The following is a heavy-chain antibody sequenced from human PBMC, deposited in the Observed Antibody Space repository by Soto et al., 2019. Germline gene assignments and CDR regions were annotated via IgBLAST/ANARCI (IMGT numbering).Heavy chain of an antibody. V-gene: IGHV3-53*01. CDR1: GFTFSNFA. D-gene: IGHD1-26*01. Sequence: QPGGSLRLSCTGSGFTFSNFAMSRVRQAPGKGLEWVSVIYSGGTTYYADSVKGRFIISRDNFKNTLYLQMNNLRAEDTALYYCARGSGSLYYFHYWGQGTLVTVSS. J-gene: IGHJ4*02. CDR3: ARGSGSLYYFHY. CDR2: IYSGGTT.